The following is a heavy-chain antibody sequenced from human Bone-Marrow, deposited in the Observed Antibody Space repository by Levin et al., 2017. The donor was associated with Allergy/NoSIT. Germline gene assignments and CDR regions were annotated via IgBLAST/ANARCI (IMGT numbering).Heavy chain of an antibody. V-gene: IGHV3-21*06. D-gene: IGHD3-16*01. CDR2: ISGGSSRI. Sequence: GGSLRLSCAASGLSFSNYDMNWVRQAPGKGLEWVSSISGGSSRIYYADSVKGRFTISRDNAKNSLYLQMNSLRVEDTAVYYCASWAMFYYDGSDFDYFYYGMDVWGQGTMVTVSS. CDR1: GLSFSNYD. J-gene: IGHJ6*02. CDR3: ASWAMFYYDGSDFDYFYYGMDV.